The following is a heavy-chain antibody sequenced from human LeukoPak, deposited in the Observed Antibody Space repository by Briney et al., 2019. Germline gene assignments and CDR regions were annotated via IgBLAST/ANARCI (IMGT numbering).Heavy chain of an antibody. Sequence: SETLSLTCTASGGSISSYYWSWLRQPAGKGLEWIGRIYTSGSTNYNPSLKSRVTMSVDTSKNQFSLKLSSVTAADTAVYYCARVGSYSNYALDYWGQGTLVTVSS. CDR1: GGSISSYY. CDR2: IYTSGST. CDR3: ARVGSYSNYALDY. V-gene: IGHV4-4*07. J-gene: IGHJ4*02. D-gene: IGHD4-11*01.